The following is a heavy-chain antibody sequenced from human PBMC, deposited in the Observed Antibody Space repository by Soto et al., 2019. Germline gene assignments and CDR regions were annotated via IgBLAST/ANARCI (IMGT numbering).Heavy chain of an antibody. CDR2: IYWDDDK. D-gene: IGHD4-17*01. J-gene: IGHJ4*02. V-gene: IGHV2-5*02. CDR1: GFSLSTSGVG. CDR3: AHSPQAVTTLGKFDD. Sequence: QITLKESGPTLVKPTQTLTLTCTFSGFSLSTSGVGVGWIRQPPGKALEWLALIYWDDDKRYSPSLKSRLTITKATSKNPVGLTMTNMDPVDTATYYCAHSPQAVTTLGKFDDWGQGTLVTVSS.